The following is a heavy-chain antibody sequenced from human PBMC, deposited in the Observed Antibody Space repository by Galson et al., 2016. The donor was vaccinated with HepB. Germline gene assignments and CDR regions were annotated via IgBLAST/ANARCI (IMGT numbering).Heavy chain of an antibody. J-gene: IGHJ6*02. Sequence: SLRLSCAATEFNITNHWMSWVRQAPGKGLEWVANIKQDGIEKYYVDSVKGRFTVSRDNTKNLLFLQMNSLRAEDAAVYYCAREAEVESRFNGLDVWGQGTTVTV. CDR3: AREAEVESRFNGLDV. CDR2: IKQDGIEK. V-gene: IGHV3-7*01. D-gene: IGHD3-3*01. CDR1: EFNITNHW.